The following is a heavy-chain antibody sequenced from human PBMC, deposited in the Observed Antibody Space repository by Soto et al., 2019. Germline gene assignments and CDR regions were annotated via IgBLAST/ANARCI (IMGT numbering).Heavy chain of an antibody. CDR2: INPNGGRT. CDR3: TTTVGIAVESGGWWAIYFDX. CDR1: GYTFTIYY. J-gene: IGHJ4*02. Sequence: ASVKVSCKTSGYTFTIYYVHWVRQAPGQGLEWMGVINPNGGRTSYAQNFQGRLTVTSEMSTSTVYMELSSLKSEDTAMYYCTTTVGIAVESGGWWAIYFDXWGQGTLVTVSS. D-gene: IGHD6-19*01. V-gene: IGHV1-46*03.